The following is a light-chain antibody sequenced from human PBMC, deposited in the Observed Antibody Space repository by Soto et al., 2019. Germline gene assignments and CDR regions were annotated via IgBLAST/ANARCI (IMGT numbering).Light chain of an antibody. CDR1: QSVSSN. J-gene: IGKJ1*01. CDR3: QQYNNWPQT. CDR2: GAS. V-gene: IGKV3-15*01. Sequence: EIVMTQSPATLSVSPGERATLSCRASQSVSSNLAWYQQKPGQAPRLLIYGASTRATVIPARFSGSGSGTELTLTISSLPSEDFAVYSCQQYNNWPQTFGQGTKVEIK.